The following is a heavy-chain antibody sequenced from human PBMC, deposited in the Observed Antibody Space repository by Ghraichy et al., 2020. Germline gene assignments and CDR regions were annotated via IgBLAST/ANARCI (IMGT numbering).Heavy chain of an antibody. CDR2: INHSGST. Sequence: SETLSLTCAVYGGSFSGYYWSWIRQPPGKGLEWIGEINHSGSTNYNPSLKSRVTISVDTSKNQFSLKLSSVTAADTAVYYCARAGIRVVRGLFDYWGQGTLVTVSS. D-gene: IGHD3-10*01. CDR1: GGSFSGYY. CDR3: ARAGIRVVRGLFDY. V-gene: IGHV4-34*01. J-gene: IGHJ4*02.